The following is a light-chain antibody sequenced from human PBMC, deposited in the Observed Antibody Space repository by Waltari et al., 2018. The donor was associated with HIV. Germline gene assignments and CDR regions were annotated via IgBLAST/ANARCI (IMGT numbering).Light chain of an antibody. Sequence: QSVLTQPPSASGTPGQNVTISCSGNTSNIGTNIVNWYQQFPGAAPKLLIDRNNQRPSGVPALFSGSKSGTSASLAISGLQSEDEADYFCAAWDDTLNGLFGGGTKLTVL. CDR2: RNN. J-gene: IGLJ2*01. CDR3: AAWDDTLNGL. CDR1: TSNIGTNI. V-gene: IGLV1-44*01.